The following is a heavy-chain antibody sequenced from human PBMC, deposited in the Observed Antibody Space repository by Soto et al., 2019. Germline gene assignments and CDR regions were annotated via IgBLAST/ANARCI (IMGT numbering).Heavy chain of an antibody. Sequence: KPSETLSLTCSVSGGSVSDKTYYWSWIRQPPGKRLELIGYVYYSGTTNYNPSLKSRVTISVDLSKNQFSLRLSSVTTADTALYYCARTTAVPNSLRSRYFFDYWGQGTLVTVSS. CDR1: GGSVSDKTYY. V-gene: IGHV4-61*01. J-gene: IGHJ4*02. CDR2: VYYSGTT. CDR3: ARTTAVPNSLRSRYFFDY. D-gene: IGHD4-17*01.